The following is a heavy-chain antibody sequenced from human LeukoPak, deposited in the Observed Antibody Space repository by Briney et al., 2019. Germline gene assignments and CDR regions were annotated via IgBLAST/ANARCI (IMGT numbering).Heavy chain of an antibody. CDR3: AKHYYGSGSVDY. V-gene: IGHV3-11*04. CDR1: GFTFSDYY. D-gene: IGHD3-10*01. J-gene: IGHJ4*02. Sequence: GGSLRLSCAASGFTFSDYYMSWIRQAPGKGLEWVSYISSSGSTIYYADSVKGRFTISRDNSKNTLYLQMNSLRAEDTAVYYCAKHYYGSGSVDYWGQGTLVTVSS. CDR2: ISSSGSTI.